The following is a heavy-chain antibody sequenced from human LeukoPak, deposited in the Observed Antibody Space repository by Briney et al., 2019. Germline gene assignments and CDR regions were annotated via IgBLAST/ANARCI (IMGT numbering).Heavy chain of an antibody. Sequence: GASVKVSCKVSGYTLTELSMHWVRQAPGKGLEWMGGFDPEDGETIYAQKFQGRVTVTEDTSTDTAYMELSSLRSEDTAVYYCATSNYDDEFDYWGQGTLVTVSS. D-gene: IGHD4-11*01. CDR3: ATSNYDDEFDY. CDR1: GYTLTELS. J-gene: IGHJ4*02. V-gene: IGHV1-24*01. CDR2: FDPEDGET.